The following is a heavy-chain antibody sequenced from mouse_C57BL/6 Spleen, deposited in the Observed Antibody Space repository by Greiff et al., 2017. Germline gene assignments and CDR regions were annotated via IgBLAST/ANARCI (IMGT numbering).Heavy chain of an antibody. J-gene: IGHJ2*01. CDR1: GYAFSSSW. Sequence: VKLMEPGPELVKPGASVKISCKASGYAFSSSWLNWVKQRPGKGLEWIGRIYPGDGDTNYNGKFKGKAPLTAATSSSTAYMQLSSLTSEDAAVYFCARFSITTVAFDYWGQGTTLTVSS. CDR3: ARFSITTVAFDY. D-gene: IGHD1-1*01. V-gene: IGHV1-82*01. CDR2: IYPGDGDT.